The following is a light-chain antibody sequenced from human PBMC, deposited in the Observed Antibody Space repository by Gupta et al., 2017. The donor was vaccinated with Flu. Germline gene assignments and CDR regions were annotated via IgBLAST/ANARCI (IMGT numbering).Light chain of an antibody. CDR1: EDLRHSNGETC. J-gene: IGKJ1*01. V-gene: IGKV2-24*01. CDR2: EAS. CDR3: MQASHFPRT. Sequence: VLTHYPLSSIVSLGQSASLSCKSSEDLRHSNGETCLSWLHQRPGQPPRLLISEASKRVSGVPDRFSATGAGTEFTLKISNVETEDVGVYFCMQASHFPRTFGQGTKLEV.